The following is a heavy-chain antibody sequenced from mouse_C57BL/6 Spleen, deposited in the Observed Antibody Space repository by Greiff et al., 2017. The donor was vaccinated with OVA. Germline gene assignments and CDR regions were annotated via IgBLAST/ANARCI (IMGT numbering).Heavy chain of an antibody. V-gene: IGHV1-69*01. Sequence: VQLQQPGAELVMPGASVKLSCKASGYTFTSYWMHWVKQRPGQGLEWIGEIDPSDSSTNYNQKFKGKSTLTVDKSSSTAYMQLSSLTSEDSAVYYCARGITTWYFDVWGTGTTVTVSS. CDR2: IDPSDSST. D-gene: IGHD1-1*01. J-gene: IGHJ1*03. CDR1: GYTFTSYW. CDR3: ARGITTWYFDV.